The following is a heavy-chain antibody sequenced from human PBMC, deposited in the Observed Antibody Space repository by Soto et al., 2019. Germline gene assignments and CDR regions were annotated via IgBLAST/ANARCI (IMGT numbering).Heavy chain of an antibody. D-gene: IGHD2-8*01. V-gene: IGHV1-2*02. CDR2: INPNSGGT. Sequence: ASVKVSCKASGYTFTGYYMHWVRQAPGQGLEWMGWINPNSGGTNYAQKFQGRVTMTRDTSISTAYMELSRLRSDDTAVYYCARRAGDFCTSGVCHTHFDYWGQGTLVTVSS. CDR1: GYTFTGYY. J-gene: IGHJ4*01. CDR3: ARRAGDFCTSGVCHTHFDY.